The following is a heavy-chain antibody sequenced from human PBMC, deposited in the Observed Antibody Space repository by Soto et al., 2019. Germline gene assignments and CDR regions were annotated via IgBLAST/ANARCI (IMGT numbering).Heavy chain of an antibody. CDR2: INHSGRT. CDR3: ASQALDTAIFDC. D-gene: IGHD5-18*01. Sequence: SETVSLTCAFYGWPFSAYYWSWLRQPPGKRLEWIGEINHSGRTRYNPSLKSRVTISADTSKNQFSLKLNSVTAAVTAVYYCASQALDTAIFDCWGQGTLVTVSS. CDR1: GWPFSAYY. J-gene: IGHJ4*02. V-gene: IGHV4-34*01.